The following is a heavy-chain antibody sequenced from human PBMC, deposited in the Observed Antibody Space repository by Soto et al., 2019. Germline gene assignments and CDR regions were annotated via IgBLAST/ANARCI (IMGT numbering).Heavy chain of an antibody. V-gene: IGHV4-38-2*01. J-gene: IGHJ3*01. CDR2: IFHGGNT. Sequence: NPXXTLSLPGAVSGXFVSSGNYWGWILKPPGKGLEWIGSIFHGGNTYYNPSLKSRVTISVDMSKNQFSLKLNSVTAADTAVYYCARARWYDAFDVWGQGTVVTVSS. D-gene: IGHD2-15*01. CDR1: GXFVSSGNY. CDR3: ARARWYDAFDV.